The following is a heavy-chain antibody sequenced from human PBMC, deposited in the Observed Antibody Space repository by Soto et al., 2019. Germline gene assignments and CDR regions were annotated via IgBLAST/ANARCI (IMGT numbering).Heavy chain of an antibody. CDR3: ARSYCRSGSCSPLDY. Sequence: SETLSLTCTVSGGSISSYYWSWVRQPPGKGLEWIGYIYYSGSTNYNPSLKSRVTISVDTSKNQFSLKLSSVTAADTAVYYCARSYCRSGSCSPLDYWGQGTLVTVSS. CDR1: GGSISSYY. J-gene: IGHJ4*02. D-gene: IGHD2-15*01. CDR2: IYYSGST. V-gene: IGHV4-59*01.